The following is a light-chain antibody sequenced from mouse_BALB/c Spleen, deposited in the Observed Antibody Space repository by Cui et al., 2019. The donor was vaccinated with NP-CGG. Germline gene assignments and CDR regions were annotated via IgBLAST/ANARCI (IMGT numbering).Light chain of an antibody. J-gene: IGLJ1*01. Sequence: AVVPQASALTTSPGETVTLTCRSSTGAVTTNNYANWVQEKPDHLFTVLIGVPNNRAPGVPARFSGSLIGDKAALTTTGAQTEDEAIYFCSLWYNNHWVFGGGTKLTVL. CDR3: SLWYNNHWV. V-gene: IGLV1*01. CDR1: TGAVTTNNY. CDR2: VPN.